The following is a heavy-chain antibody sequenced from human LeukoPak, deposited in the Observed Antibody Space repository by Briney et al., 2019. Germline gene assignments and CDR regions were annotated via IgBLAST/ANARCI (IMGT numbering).Heavy chain of an antibody. CDR3: ASGCLSGRGVVGY. Sequence: TGGSLRLSCAAYGFTFSNYWMHWVRQAPGKGLVWVSRINLDGSSATNAAPVKGRFTISRTNDKNTLYLRMNSLSADATAVYFCASGCLSGRGVVGYWGQRTLVTVPS. CDR1: GFTFSNYW. J-gene: IGHJ4*02. CDR2: INLDGSSA. D-gene: IGHD3-10*01. V-gene: IGHV3-74*01.